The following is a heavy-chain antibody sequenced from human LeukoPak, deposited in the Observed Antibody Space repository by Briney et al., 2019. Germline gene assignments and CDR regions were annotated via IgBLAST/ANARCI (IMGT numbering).Heavy chain of an antibody. D-gene: IGHD3-9*01. V-gene: IGHV1-3*01. Sequence: ASVKVSCKASGYTFTSYAMHWVRQAPGQRLECMGWINAGNGNTKYTQKFHGRVTITRETSASTAYMELSSLRSEDTAVYYCARVGGPYYDILTGYYIDHGDIDYWGQGTLVTVSS. J-gene: IGHJ4*02. CDR1: GYTFTSYA. CDR3: ARVGGPYYDILTGYYIDHGDIDY. CDR2: INAGNGNT.